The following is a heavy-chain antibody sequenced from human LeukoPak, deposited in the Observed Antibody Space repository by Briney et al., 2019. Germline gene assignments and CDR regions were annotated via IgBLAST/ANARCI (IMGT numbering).Heavy chain of an antibody. J-gene: IGHJ3*02. Sequence: GESLKISCKGSGYSFTSYWIGWVRQLPGKGLEWMGIIYPGDSDTRYSPSFQGQVTISADKSISTAYLRWSSLKASDTAMYYCARGGSGCSGGFCYLDAFDIWGQGTMVTVSS. V-gene: IGHV5-51*01. CDR2: IYPGDSDT. D-gene: IGHD2-15*01. CDR3: ARGGSGCSGGFCYLDAFDI. CDR1: GYSFTSYW.